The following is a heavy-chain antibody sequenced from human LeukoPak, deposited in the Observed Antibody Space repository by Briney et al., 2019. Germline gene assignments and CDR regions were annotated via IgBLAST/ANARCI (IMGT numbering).Heavy chain of an antibody. D-gene: IGHD3-22*01. Sequence: ASVKVSCKASGGTFSSYAISWVRQATGQGLEWMGWMNPNSGNTGYAQKFQGRVTITRNTSISTAYMELSSLRSEDTAVYYCARGYYYDSSGSSMGLRYWGQGTLVTVSS. CDR3: ARGYYYDSSGSSMGLRY. CDR2: MNPNSGNT. J-gene: IGHJ4*02. CDR1: GGTFSSYA. V-gene: IGHV1-8*03.